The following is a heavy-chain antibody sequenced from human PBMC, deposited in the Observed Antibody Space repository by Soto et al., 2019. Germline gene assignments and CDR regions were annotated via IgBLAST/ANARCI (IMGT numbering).Heavy chain of an antibody. V-gene: IGHV4-34*01. CDR1: GGSFSGYY. J-gene: IGHJ4*02. Sequence: PEILSLTCAVYGGSFSGYYWSWIRQPPGKGLKWIGEINHSGSTNYNPSLKSRVTISVDTSKNQFSLKLSPVTAADTAVYFCARVLPAAMKGCRDYWGQGTLVSVSS. CDR2: INHSGST. D-gene: IGHD2-2*01. CDR3: ARVLPAAMKGCRDY.